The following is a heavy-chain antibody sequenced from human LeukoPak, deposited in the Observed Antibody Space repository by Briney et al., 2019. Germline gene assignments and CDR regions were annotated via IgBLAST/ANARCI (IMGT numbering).Heavy chain of an antibody. CDR1: GYTFTSYD. V-gene: IGHV1-8*01. CDR2: MNPNSGNT. J-gene: IGHJ6*03. Sequence: GASVKVSCKASGYTFTSYDINWVRQATGQGLEWMGWMNPNSGNTGYAQKFQGRVTMTRNTSISTAYMELSSLRSEDTAVYYCARVSSRNYVDYYYYMDVWGKGTTVTVSS. CDR3: ARVSSRNYVDYYYYMDV. D-gene: IGHD1-7*01.